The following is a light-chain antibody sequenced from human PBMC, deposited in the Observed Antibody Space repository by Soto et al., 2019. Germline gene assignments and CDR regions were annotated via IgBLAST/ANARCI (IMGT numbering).Light chain of an antibody. CDR1: QTISSW. CDR3: QKCKTAPFT. Sequence: DIQMTQSPSTLSGSVGDRVTITCRASQTISSWLAWYQQKPEKAPKLLIYKASTLQSGVPSRFTGSGSGTDFTLTINSLQPEDVATYYCQKCKTAPFTFGGGTKVDIK. CDR2: KAS. V-gene: IGKV1-27*01. J-gene: IGKJ4*01.